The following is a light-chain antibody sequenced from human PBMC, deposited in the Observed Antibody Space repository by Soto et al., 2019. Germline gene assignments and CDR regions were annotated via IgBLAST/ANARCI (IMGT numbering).Light chain of an antibody. Sequence: IQMTQSPSSLSASVGDRVTITWRASQIISSSLAWYQQKPGTAPKLLIHAASTSQSGVPSRFSGSGSGADFTLTISCLQSEDFATYYCQQYYSYPLTFGGGTKVDIK. CDR1: QIISSS. CDR3: QQYYSYPLT. J-gene: IGKJ4*01. V-gene: IGKV1-8*01. CDR2: AAS.